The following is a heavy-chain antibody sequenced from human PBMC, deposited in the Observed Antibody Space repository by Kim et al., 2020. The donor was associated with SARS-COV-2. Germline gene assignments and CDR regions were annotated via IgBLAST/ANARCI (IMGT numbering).Heavy chain of an antibody. J-gene: IGHJ4*02. CDR3: AKDKYSGYSNYDY. CDR1: GFTFSSYA. D-gene: IGHD4-4*01. Sequence: GGSLRLSCAASGFTFSSYAMSWVHQAPGKGLEWVSAISGSGGSTYYADSVKGRFTISRDNSKNTLYLQMNSLRAEDTAVYYCAKDKYSGYSNYDYWGQGTLVTVSS. V-gene: IGHV3-23*01. CDR2: ISGSGGST.